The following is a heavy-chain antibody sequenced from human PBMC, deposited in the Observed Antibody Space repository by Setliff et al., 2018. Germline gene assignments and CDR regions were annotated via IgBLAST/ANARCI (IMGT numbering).Heavy chain of an antibody. Sequence: SETLSLTCAVPGYSISSGYYWGWIRQPPGKGLEWIGSIYHSGSTYYNPSLKSRVTISVDTSKNQFSLKLSSVTAADTAVYYCARRRDTAMVQIKLPPPHRLGRWFDPWGQGTLVTVS. V-gene: IGHV4-38-2*01. J-gene: IGHJ5*02. D-gene: IGHD5-18*01. CDR2: IYHSGST. CDR3: ARRRDTAMVQIKLPPPHRLGRWFDP. CDR1: GYSISSGYY.